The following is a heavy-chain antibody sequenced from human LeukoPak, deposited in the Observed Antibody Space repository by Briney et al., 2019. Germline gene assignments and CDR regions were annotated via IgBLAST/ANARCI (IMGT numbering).Heavy chain of an antibody. CDR1: GYTFTSYP. J-gene: IGHJ4*02. V-gene: IGHV1-3*01. D-gene: IGHD6-13*01. CDR2: INAGNGNT. Sequence: ASVKVSCKASGYTFTSYPMHWVRQAPGQRLEWMGWINAGNGNTKYSQKFQGRVTITRDTSTDTAYMELSSLRSEDTAVYYCATDLAAAEGSWGQGTLVTVSS. CDR3: ATDLAAAEGS.